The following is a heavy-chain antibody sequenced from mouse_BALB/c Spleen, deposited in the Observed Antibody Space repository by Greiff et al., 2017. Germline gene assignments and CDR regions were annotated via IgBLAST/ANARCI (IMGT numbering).Heavy chain of an antibody. CDR3: ARRDGYLYFDV. CDR2: INPYNDGT. V-gene: IGHV1-14*01. J-gene: IGHJ1*01. CDR1: GYTFTSYV. D-gene: IGHD2-3*01. Sequence: VQLQQSGAELVRPGTSVKVSCKASGYTFTSYVMHSVKQKPGQGLEWIGYINPYNDGTKYNEKFKGKATLTSDKSSSTAYMELSSLTSEDSAVYYCARRDGYLYFDVWGAGTTVTVSS.